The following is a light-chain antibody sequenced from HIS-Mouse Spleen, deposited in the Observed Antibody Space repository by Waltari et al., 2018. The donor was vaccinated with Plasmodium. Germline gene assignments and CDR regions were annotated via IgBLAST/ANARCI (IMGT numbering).Light chain of an antibody. CDR2: DVS. V-gene: IGLV2-14*03. CDR1: SSDVGGYNS. CDR3: SSYTSSSTLV. Sequence: QSALTQPASVSGSPGQSITISCTGTSSDVGGYNSVSWYQQHPGKAPKLMIYDVSNRPSGVSNRFPGSKSGNTASLTISGLQAEDEADYYCSSYTSSSTLVFGGGTKLTVL. J-gene: IGLJ2*01.